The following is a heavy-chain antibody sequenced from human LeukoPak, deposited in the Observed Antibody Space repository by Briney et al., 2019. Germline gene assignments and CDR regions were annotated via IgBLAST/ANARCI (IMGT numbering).Heavy chain of an antibody. CDR3: ARDKSVGRYGMDV. CDR1: GFTLDDYV. J-gene: IGHJ6*02. Sequence: PGRSLRLSCAASGFTLDDYVMYWVRQVPGKGLERVSGINWNGGSTGYADSVKGRFTISRDNAKNSLYLQMNSLRAEDTALYYCARDKSVGRYGMDVWGQGTTVTVSS. D-gene: IGHD5/OR15-5a*01. CDR2: INWNGGST. V-gene: IGHV3-20*04.